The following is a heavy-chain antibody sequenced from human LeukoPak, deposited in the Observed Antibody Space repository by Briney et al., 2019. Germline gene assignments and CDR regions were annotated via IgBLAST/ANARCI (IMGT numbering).Heavy chain of an antibody. D-gene: IGHD3-3*01. CDR1: GYTFTSYG. Sequence: EASVKVSCKASGYTFTSYGISWVRQAPGQGLEWMGWNSAYNGNTNYAQKLQGRVTMTTDTSTSTAYMELRSLRSDDTAVYYCARDDFWSGYYPPFDYWGQGTLVTVSS. CDR2: NSAYNGNT. CDR3: ARDDFWSGYYPPFDY. V-gene: IGHV1-18*01. J-gene: IGHJ4*02.